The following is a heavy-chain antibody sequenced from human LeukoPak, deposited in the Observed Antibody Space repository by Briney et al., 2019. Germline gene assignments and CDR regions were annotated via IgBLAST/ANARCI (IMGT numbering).Heavy chain of an antibody. CDR2: ISGSTTDI. D-gene: IGHD2-15*01. CDR1: GFTFTAYT. Sequence: GGSLRLSCAASGFTFTAYTINWVRQAPGKGLEWVSYISGSTTDIYYADSVKGRFTISRDNAKRSVYLQMNSLGVEDTAVYYCARRAGEYSHPYDYWGQGTLVTVSS. CDR3: ARRAGEYSHPYDY. J-gene: IGHJ4*02. V-gene: IGHV3-21*01.